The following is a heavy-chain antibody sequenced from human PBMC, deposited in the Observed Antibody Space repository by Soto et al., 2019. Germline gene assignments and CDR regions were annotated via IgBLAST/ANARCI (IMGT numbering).Heavy chain of an antibody. CDR2: IYYSGST. V-gene: IGHV4-59*08. Sequence: QVQLQESGPGLVKPSETLSLTCTVSGGSISSYYWSWIRQPPGKGLEWIAYIYYSGSTNYNPSLKSRVTISVDTSKNQFSLKLSSVTAADTAVYYCARWHSCGDYYGMDVWGQGTTVTVSS. D-gene: IGHD6-19*01. CDR3: ARWHSCGDYYGMDV. J-gene: IGHJ6*02. CDR1: GGSISSYY.